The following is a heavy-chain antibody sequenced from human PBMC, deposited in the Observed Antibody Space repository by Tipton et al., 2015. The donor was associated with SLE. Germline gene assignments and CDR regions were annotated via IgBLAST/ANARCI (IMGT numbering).Heavy chain of an antibody. CDR2: IYYSGST. Sequence: TLSLTCTVSGGSISSYYWSWIRQPPGKGLEWIGYIYYSGSTNYNPPLKSRVTISVDTSKNQFSLKLSSVTAADTAVYYCARDRRVVVPAAISPWYFDLWGRGTLVTVSS. CDR1: GGSISSYY. V-gene: IGHV4-59*01. J-gene: IGHJ2*01. D-gene: IGHD2-2*02. CDR3: ARDRRVVVPAAISPWYFDL.